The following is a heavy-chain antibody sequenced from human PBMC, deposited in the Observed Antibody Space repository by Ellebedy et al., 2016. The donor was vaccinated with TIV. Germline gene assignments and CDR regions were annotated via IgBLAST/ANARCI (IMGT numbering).Heavy chain of an antibody. CDR1: GFTFSNYG. Sequence: GESLKISCSASGFTFSNYGMSWVRQAPGKGLEWVSSVNGRGSTTYYADSVKGRITISRDNSKNTLFLQMNSLRAEDTAMYYCARGTFIPAEPFDPWGQGTLVTVSS. CDR3: ARGTFIPAEPFDP. CDR2: VNGRGSTT. D-gene: IGHD2/OR15-2a*01. J-gene: IGHJ5*02. V-gene: IGHV3-23*01.